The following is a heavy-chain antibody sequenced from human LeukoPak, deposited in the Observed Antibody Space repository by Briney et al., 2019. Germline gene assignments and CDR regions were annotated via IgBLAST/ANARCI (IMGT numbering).Heavy chain of an antibody. CDR1: EFTFRSYA. D-gene: IGHD3-3*01. J-gene: IGHJ4*02. Sequence: GGSLRLSCIGSEFTFRSYAMNWVRQAPGKGLEWVSGITGSGGSTYYADSVKGRFTISRDNSKNTLYLQMNSLRAEDTAIYYCARDERLLSFLKWGQGTLVTVSS. CDR3: ARDERLLSFLK. CDR2: ITGSGGST. V-gene: IGHV3-23*01.